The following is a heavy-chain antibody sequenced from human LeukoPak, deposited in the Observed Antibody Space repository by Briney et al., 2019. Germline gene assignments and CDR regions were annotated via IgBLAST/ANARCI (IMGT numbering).Heavy chain of an antibody. D-gene: IGHD1-26*01. CDR1: GFTFSNYY. V-gene: IGHV3-11*01. CDR2: ISSSGSTI. Sequence: GGSLTLSCAVSGFTFSNYYMSWVRQAQGPVLGWDSYISSSGSTINYADSVKERLTILRDNATNSLYLQTNSLMTEDTAAYYSARYRYSGSYFHHYYYYYLDDWGKGTLVTVSS. CDR3: ARYRYSGSYFHHYYYYYLDD. J-gene: IGHJ6*03.